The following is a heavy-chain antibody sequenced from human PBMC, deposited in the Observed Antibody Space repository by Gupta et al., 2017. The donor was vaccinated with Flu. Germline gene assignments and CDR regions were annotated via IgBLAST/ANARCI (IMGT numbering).Heavy chain of an antibody. J-gene: IGHJ5*02. CDR2: VNHSGFT. Sequence: QVQLHQWGAGLLTPSETLSLTCDVSGGTFSGYFWSWIRQPPGKGLEWIGEVNHSGFTYLTPSLESRVTMSVDTSENQFSLRLTSVTAADTAVYYCARKGRGGIIGLDTWGQGTLVTVSS. D-gene: IGHD3-10*01. CDR1: GGTFSGYF. V-gene: IGHV4-34*01. CDR3: ARKGRGGIIGLDT.